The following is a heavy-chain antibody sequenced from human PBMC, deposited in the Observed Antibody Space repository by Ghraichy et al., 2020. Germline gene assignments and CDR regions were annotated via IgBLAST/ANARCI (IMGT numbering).Heavy chain of an antibody. D-gene: IGHD5-18*01. CDR3: ARVRGYNYGLFDY. Sequence: SSPLSLPFLFSGGSVHSGNYYWSWIRQPPGKGLEWIGYIFYSGSSNYSPSLKSRVTISVDTSKNQFSLRLSSVTAADTAVYYCARVRGYNYGLFDYWGQGTLVTVSS. CDR2: IFYSGSS. J-gene: IGHJ4*02. V-gene: IGHV4-61*01. CDR1: GGSVHSGNYY.